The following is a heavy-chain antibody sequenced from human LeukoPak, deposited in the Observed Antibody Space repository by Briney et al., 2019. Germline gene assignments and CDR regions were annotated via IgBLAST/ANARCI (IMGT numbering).Heavy chain of an antibody. CDR2: MNPNSGNT. J-gene: IGHJ5*02. CDR3: ARFWELLSWFDP. V-gene: IGHV1-8*01. Sequence: ASVKVSCKASGYTFTSYDINWVRQATGQGLEWMGWMNPNSGNTGYAQKFQGRVTMTRNTSISTAYMELSSLRSEDTAVYYCARFWELLSWFDPWGQGTLVTVSS. CDR1: GYTFTSYD. D-gene: IGHD1-26*01.